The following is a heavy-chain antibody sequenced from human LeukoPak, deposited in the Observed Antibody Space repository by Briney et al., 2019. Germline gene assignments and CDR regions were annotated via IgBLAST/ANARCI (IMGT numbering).Heavy chain of an antibody. CDR2: ISSSSSYI. CDR1: GFTFSSYA. D-gene: IGHD3-22*01. J-gene: IGHJ6*03. V-gene: IGHV3-21*01. Sequence: GGSLRLSCAASGFTFSSYAMHWVRQAPGKGLEWVSSISSSSSYIYYADSVKGRFTISRDNAQNSLYRQINSTRAEDTAVYYCARDRHLYDSSGSPYYYYYYMDVWGKGTTVTVSS. CDR3: ARDRHLYDSSGSPYYYYYYMDV.